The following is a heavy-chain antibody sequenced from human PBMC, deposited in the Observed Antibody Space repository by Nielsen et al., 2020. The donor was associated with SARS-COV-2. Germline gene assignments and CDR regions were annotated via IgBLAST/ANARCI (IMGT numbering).Heavy chain of an antibody. D-gene: IGHD6-19*01. CDR1: GFTFSDYY. J-gene: IGHJ6*02. CDR2: ISGRGSMI. CDR3: TKVPNSSGPPLFYGMDV. Sequence: GGSLRLSCAASGFTFSDYYMNWVRQAPGKGLEWVSTISGRGSMIYYTDSVKGRFTISRDSSKNTVFLEMNSLRAGDTAIYYCTKVPNSSGPPLFYGMDVWGQGTTVIVSS. V-gene: IGHV3-23*01.